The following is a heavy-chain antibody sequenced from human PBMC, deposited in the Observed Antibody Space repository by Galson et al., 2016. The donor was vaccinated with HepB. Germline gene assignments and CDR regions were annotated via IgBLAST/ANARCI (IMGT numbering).Heavy chain of an antibody. CDR2: FSGSGGST. D-gene: IGHD3-10*01. CDR1: GFTFSSYA. V-gene: IGHV3-23*01. Sequence: SLRLSCAASGFTFSSYAMSWVRQAPGKGLEWVSGFSGSGGSTYYADSVKGRFTISRDNSKNTLYLQMNSLRAEDTAVYYCAKQGMPYMVRGVIPNPFDYWGQGTLVTVSS. J-gene: IGHJ4*02. CDR3: AKQGMPYMVRGVIPNPFDY.